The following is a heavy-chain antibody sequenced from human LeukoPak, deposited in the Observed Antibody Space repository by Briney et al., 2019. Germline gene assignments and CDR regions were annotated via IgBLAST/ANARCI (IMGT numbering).Heavy chain of an antibody. J-gene: IGHJ4*02. V-gene: IGHV3-48*04. D-gene: IGHD5-24*01. CDR1: GFTFSTYG. CDR3: ARQREMTTIFTALGY. Sequence: GGSLRLSCAASGFTFSTYGMSWVRQAPGKGLEWVSKISSSGSTIYYADSVKGRFTISRDNAKNSLYLQMNSLRAEDTAVYYCARQREMTTIFTALGYWGQGTLVTVSS. CDR2: ISSSGSTI.